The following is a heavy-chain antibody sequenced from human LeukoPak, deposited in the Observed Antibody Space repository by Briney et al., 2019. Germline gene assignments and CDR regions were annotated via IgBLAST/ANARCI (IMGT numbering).Heavy chain of an antibody. CDR2: ITYSGNT. J-gene: IGHJ6*02. CDR1: GGSTSSGPYY. Sequence: PSETLSLTCTVSGGSTSSGPYYWIWIRQHPGKGLEWIGYITYSGNTYYYPALNSRVTVSLDTSKTQFSLKLSSVTAADTAVYYCARIAYDALDSYYYGMDVWGQGTTVTVSS. D-gene: IGHD3-3*01. V-gene: IGHV4-31*03. CDR3: ARIAYDALDSYYYGMDV.